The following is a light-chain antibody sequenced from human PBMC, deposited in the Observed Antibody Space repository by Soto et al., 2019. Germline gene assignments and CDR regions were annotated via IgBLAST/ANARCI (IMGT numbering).Light chain of an antibody. J-gene: IGKJ2*01. Sequence: DIQMTQSPSTLSASVGDRVTITCRASQSISSWLAWYQQKTGKAPKLLIYDASSLESGVPSRFSGSGSGTEFTLTISSLQPDDFVTYYCQQYNSYSPYTFGQGTKLEIK. CDR1: QSISSW. CDR3: QQYNSYSPYT. CDR2: DAS. V-gene: IGKV1-5*01.